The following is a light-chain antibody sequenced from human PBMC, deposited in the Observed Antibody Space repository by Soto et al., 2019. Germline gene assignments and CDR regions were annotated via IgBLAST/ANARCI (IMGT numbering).Light chain of an antibody. CDR1: SGSIASNY. CDR3: QSYDSSNQVV. V-gene: IGLV6-57*02. J-gene: IGLJ2*01. CDR2: KDD. Sequence: NFMLTQPHSVSESPGKTVTISCTGSSGSIASNYVQWYQQRPGSAPTTVIYKDDQRPSGVPDRFSGSIDSSSNSASLTISGLKTEDGADYYCQSYDSSNQVVFGGGTQLTVL.